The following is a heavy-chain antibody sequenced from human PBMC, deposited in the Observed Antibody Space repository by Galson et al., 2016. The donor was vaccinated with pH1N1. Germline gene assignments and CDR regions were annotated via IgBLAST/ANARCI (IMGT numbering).Heavy chain of an antibody. Sequence: SLRLSCAASGFIFSSYAMSWVRQAPGKGLEWVSAISGSGGSTYYADSVKGRFTISRGNSKNTLYLQMNSLRAEDTAVYYCAKDIGYCSSTSCQYYYYYGMDVWGQGTTVTVSS. J-gene: IGHJ6*02. D-gene: IGHD2-2*01. CDR1: GFIFSSYA. CDR2: ISGSGGST. V-gene: IGHV3-23*01. CDR3: AKDIGYCSSTSCQYYYYYGMDV.